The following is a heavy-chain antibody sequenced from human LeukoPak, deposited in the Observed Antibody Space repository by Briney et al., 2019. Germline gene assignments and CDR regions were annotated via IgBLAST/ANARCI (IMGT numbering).Heavy chain of an antibody. Sequence: GGSLRLSCAASGFTFSSYWMSWVRQAPGKGLEWVANIKQDGSEKYYVDSVKGRFTISRDNAKNSLYLQMNSLRAEDTAVYYCARDPGKIQLWPYAPGYFDYWGQGTLVTVSS. CDR3: ARDPGKIQLWPYAPGYFDY. CDR1: GFTFSSYW. V-gene: IGHV3-7*01. D-gene: IGHD5-18*01. J-gene: IGHJ4*02. CDR2: IKQDGSEK.